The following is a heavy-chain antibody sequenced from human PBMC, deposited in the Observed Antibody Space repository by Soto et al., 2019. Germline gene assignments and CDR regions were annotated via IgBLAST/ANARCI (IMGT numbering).Heavy chain of an antibody. CDR3: ARDQGVVIIKDH. D-gene: IGHD6-6*01. Sequence: QVQLVESGGGVVQPGRSLRLSCAASGFTFRNHAMHWVRQAPGKGLEWVGLIWYDGTSKYYADSVKGRFTISRDNYKNTLYLKMNSLRVEDTAIYYCARDQGVVIIKDHWGQGTLVTVSS. J-gene: IGHJ4*02. V-gene: IGHV3-33*08. CDR1: GFTFRNHA. CDR2: IWYDGTSK.